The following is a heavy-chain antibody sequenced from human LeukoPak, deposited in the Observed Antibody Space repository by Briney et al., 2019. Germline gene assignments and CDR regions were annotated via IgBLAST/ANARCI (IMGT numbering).Heavy chain of an antibody. Sequence: SETLSLTCTVSGGSITNYYWSWIRQPAGKGLEWIGRIYNSGSDNYNPSLKRRVTMSVDTSKNQFSLKLSSVTAADTAVYYCASGSFDFWAGYPGAWGQGILVIVSS. CDR3: ASGSFDFWAGYPGA. V-gene: IGHV4-4*07. CDR2: IYNSGSD. J-gene: IGHJ5*02. CDR1: GGSITNYY. D-gene: IGHD3/OR15-3a*01.